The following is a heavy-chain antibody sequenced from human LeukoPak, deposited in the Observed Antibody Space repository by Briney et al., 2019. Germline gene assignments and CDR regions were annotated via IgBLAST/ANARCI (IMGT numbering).Heavy chain of an antibody. J-gene: IGHJ6*02. D-gene: IGHD3-3*01. CDR1: GYSFTSYW. Sequence: GESLKISCKGSGYSFTSYWIGWVRQMPGKGLEWMGIIYPGDSDTRYSPSFQGQVTISADKSISTAYLQWSSLKASDTAMYYCARHQNDYDFWSGPSRSYYYYGMDVWGQGTTVTVSS. CDR2: IYPGDSDT. CDR3: ARHQNDYDFWSGPSRSYYYYGMDV. V-gene: IGHV5-51*01.